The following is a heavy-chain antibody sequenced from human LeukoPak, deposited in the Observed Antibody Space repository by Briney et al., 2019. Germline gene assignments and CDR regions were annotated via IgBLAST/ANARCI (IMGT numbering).Heavy chain of an antibody. CDR2: INHSGST. CDR1: GGSFSGYY. Sequence: PSETLSLTCAVYGGSFSGYYWSWIRQPPGKGLEWIGEINHSGSTNYNPSLKSRVTISVDTSKNQFSLKLSSVTAADTAVYYCASSTIQPWSYGWGVVGYWGQGTLVTVSS. D-gene: IGHD3-3*01. V-gene: IGHV4-34*01. CDR3: ASSTIQPWSYGWGVVGY. J-gene: IGHJ4*02.